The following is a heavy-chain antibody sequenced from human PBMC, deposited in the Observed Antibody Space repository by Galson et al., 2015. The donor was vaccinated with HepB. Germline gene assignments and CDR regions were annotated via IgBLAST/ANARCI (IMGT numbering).Heavy chain of an antibody. CDR3: VRDLIGTFAFDV. Sequence: SLRLSCATSEFFFGAYTMHWVRQAPGKGLEWVAAVTKNGGTQFYADSMRGRFTISRDNSASTLSLEMSSLRVEDTALYYCVRDLIGTFAFDVWGQGTMVAVSS. CDR2: VTKNGGTQ. J-gene: IGHJ3*01. CDR1: EFFFGAYT. V-gene: IGHV3-30-3*01. D-gene: IGHD1-26*01.